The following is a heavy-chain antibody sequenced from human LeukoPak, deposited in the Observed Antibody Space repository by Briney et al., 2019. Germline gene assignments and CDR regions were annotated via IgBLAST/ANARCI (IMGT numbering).Heavy chain of an antibody. CDR1: GFTFSTYA. Sequence: AGGSLRLSCVASGFTFSTYAMTWVRQAPGKGLEWVSTISGRDGTTYYADSVEGRFTISRDNSKNTLYLQMNSLRAEDTAVYYCAKSGYGACTSTSCYDAFDIWGQGTMVTVSS. D-gene: IGHD2-2*01. V-gene: IGHV3-23*01. J-gene: IGHJ3*02. CDR3: AKSGYGACTSTSCYDAFDI. CDR2: ISGRDGTT.